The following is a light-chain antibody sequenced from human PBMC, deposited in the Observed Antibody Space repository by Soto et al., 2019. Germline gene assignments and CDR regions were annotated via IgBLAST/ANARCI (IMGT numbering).Light chain of an antibody. J-gene: IGKJ3*01. Sequence: DIVMTQSPLSLPVTPGEPASISCRSSQSLLHSNGYNYLDWYLQKPGQPPQLLIYLGSNRASGVPDRFSGSGSGTDFTLRISRVEAEDVGVYYCMQGLETPNFGPGTKVDIK. CDR2: LGS. V-gene: IGKV2-28*01. CDR3: MQGLETPN. CDR1: QSLLHSNGYNY.